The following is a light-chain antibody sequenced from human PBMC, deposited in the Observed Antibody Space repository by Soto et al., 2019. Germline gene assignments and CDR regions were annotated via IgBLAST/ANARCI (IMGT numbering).Light chain of an antibody. Sequence: QSALTQPASVSGSPGQSITISCTGTDSDVGGYNYVSWYQQHPGKAPKLIIYGVTNRPSGVSNRFSGSKSGNTASLTISGLQAEDEADYFCSSYTGSGTLIFGGGTKLTVL. V-gene: IGLV2-14*01. J-gene: IGLJ2*01. CDR3: SSYTGSGTLI. CDR2: GVT. CDR1: DSDVGGYNY.